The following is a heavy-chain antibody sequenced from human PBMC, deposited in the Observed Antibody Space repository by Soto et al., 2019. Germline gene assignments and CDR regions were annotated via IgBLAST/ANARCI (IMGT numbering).Heavy chain of an antibody. J-gene: IGHJ5*02. CDR2: IYFSGST. CDR1: GGSISSSGYY. Sequence: SETLSLTCTVSGGSISSSGYYCAWIRQPPGKGLEWIGSIYFSGSTYYNPSLKSRVTISVDTSKNQFSLKQFSVTAADTAVYFCARQYYYDTSGHYSMNWFDPWGQGTQVTVSS. D-gene: IGHD3-22*01. V-gene: IGHV4-39*01. CDR3: ARQYYYDTSGHYSMNWFDP.